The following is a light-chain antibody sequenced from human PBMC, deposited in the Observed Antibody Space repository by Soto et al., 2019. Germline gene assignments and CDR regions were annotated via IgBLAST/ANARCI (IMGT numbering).Light chain of an antibody. V-gene: IGLV2-14*01. J-gene: IGLJ1*01. Sequence: QTALTRPASVSGSPGQSITISCTGTSSDVGGYNYVSWYQHHPGKAPKLMIYEVSNRPSGVSNRFSGSKSGNTASLTISGLQAEDEADYYCSSYTSSSSLVYVFGTGTKVNVL. CDR2: EVS. CDR1: SSDVGGYNY. CDR3: SSYTSSSSLVYV.